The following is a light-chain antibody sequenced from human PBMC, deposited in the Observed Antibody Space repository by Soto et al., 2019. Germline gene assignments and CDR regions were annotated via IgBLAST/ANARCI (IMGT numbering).Light chain of an antibody. CDR1: SSDVGSYNL. V-gene: IGLV2-23*02. CDR3: CSFTGSSGGGVYV. CDR2: EVS. J-gene: IGLJ1*01. Sequence: QSVLTQPASVSGSPGQSITISCTGTSSDVGSYNLVSWYQQHPGKATKLMIYEVSKRPSGVSNRFSGSKSGNTASLTISGLQVEDADDISCCSFTGSSGGGVYVFGTGTKVTVL.